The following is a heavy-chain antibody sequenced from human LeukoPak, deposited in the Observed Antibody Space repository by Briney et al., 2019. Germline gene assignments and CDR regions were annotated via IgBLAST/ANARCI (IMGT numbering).Heavy chain of an antibody. CDR2: IIPIFGTA. Sequence: ASVKVSCRASGGTCSSYAISWVRQAPGQGLEWMGGIIPIFGTANYAQKFQGRVTITADESTSTAYMELSSLRSEDTAVYYCAREAADRLWFGYAFDIWGQGTMVTVSS. V-gene: IGHV1-69*13. CDR1: GGTCSSYA. J-gene: IGHJ3*02. CDR3: AREAADRLWFGYAFDI. D-gene: IGHD3-10*01.